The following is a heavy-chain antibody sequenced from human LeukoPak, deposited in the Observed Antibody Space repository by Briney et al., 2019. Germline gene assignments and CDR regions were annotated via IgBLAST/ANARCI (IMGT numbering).Heavy chain of an antibody. Sequence: GGSLRLSCAASGFTFSSYSMNWDREAPGKGLEWVSYISSSSSTIYYADSVKGRFTISRDNAKNSLYLQMNSLRDEDTAVYYCARDRGYNYYGSGSPRYYYYGMDVWGQGTTVTVSS. CDR1: GFTFSSYS. V-gene: IGHV3-48*02. J-gene: IGHJ6*02. D-gene: IGHD3-10*01. CDR2: ISSSSSTI. CDR3: ARDRGYNYYGSGSPRYYYYGMDV.